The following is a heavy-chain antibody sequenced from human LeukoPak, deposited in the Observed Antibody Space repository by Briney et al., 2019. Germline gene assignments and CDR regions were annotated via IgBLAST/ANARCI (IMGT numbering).Heavy chain of an antibody. Sequence: PGGSLRLSCAASGFTFDDYAMHWVRQAPGKGLEWVSIISGDGGSTYYADSVKGRFTISRDNSKNSLYLQMNSLRTEDTALYYCAKADSSGYYRLAAAFDIWGQGTMVTVSS. D-gene: IGHD3-22*01. CDR2: ISGDGGST. CDR1: GFTFDDYA. J-gene: IGHJ3*02. CDR3: AKADSSGYYRLAAAFDI. V-gene: IGHV3-43*02.